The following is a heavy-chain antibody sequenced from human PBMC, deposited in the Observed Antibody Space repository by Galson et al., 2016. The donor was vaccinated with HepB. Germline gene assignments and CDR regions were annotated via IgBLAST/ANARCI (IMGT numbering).Heavy chain of an antibody. D-gene: IGHD5-18*01. CDR2: ICYDGGNT. J-gene: IGHJ5*02. Sequence: SLRLSCAASGFTFTSYGMHWVRQAPGKGLEWVAVICYDGGNTNYADHVKGRFTITRDNSTNTVYLQMNSLRAEDTAVYYCAREVGYSYVVTINWFDPWGQGTLVTVSS. CDR1: GFTFTSYG. CDR3: AREVGYSYVVTINWFDP. V-gene: IGHV3-33*01.